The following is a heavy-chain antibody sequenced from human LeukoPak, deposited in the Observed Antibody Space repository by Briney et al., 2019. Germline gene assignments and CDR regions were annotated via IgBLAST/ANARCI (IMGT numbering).Heavy chain of an antibody. D-gene: IGHD3-22*01. CDR3: ARERDYYDTNGYPNNWFDP. Sequence: GASVKVSCKASGYTFTNYVMSWVRQAPGQSFERMGWINADNGNTKYSQKFQGRVTITIDTSASTAYMELRSLKSEDTGVYYCARERDYYDTNGYPNNWFDPWGQGTLVTVSS. CDR2: INADNGNT. V-gene: IGHV1-3*01. CDR1: GYTFTNYV. J-gene: IGHJ5*02.